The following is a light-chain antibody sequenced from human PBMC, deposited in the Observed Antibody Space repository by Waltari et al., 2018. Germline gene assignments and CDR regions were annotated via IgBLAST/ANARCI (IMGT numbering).Light chain of an antibody. CDR3: HQYGSSFRT. CDR2: GAS. J-gene: IGKJ1*01. Sequence: ENVLTQSPGTLSLSPGARATLSCRASQSVSSNYLAWYQQRPGQAPRLLIYGASRRATGIPDRFSGSGSGTDFTLTISRLEPEDFAVYYCHQYGSSFRTFGQGTKVEIK. V-gene: IGKV3-20*01. CDR1: QSVSSNY.